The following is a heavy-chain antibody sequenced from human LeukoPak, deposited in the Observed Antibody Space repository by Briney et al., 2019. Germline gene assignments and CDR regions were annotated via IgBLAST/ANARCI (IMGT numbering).Heavy chain of an antibody. J-gene: IGHJ5*01. CDR2: MILNSGNT. D-gene: IGHD6-19*01. V-gene: IGHV1-8*01. CDR3: AKCRGSARKESCFDS. CDR1: GYTFTTYD. Sequence: GGSLRVSCKASGYTFTTYDIHWVRQATGQGLEWMLCMILNSGNTYYTQTLKGSVTMTRNTSISTPYMVLSSLRAEDTAVYYCAKCRGSARKESCFDSWGQGTLVTVSS.